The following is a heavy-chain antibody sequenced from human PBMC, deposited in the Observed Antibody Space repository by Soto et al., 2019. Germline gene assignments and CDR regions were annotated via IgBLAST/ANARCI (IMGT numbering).Heavy chain of an antibody. J-gene: IGHJ6*03. D-gene: IGHD3-10*01. CDR1: GFTLTSSA. CDR3: AADRSGTAGMDV. CDR2: IVVGSGNT. Sequence: SVKVSCKASGFTLTSSAMQWVRQARGQRLEWIGWIVVGSGNTNYAQKFQERVTITRDMSTSTAYMELSSLRSEDTAVYYCAADRSGTAGMDVWGKGTTVTVSS. V-gene: IGHV1-58*02.